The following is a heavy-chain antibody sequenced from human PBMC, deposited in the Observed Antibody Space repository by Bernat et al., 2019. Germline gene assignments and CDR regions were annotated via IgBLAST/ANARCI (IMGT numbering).Heavy chain of an antibody. J-gene: IGHJ5*02. Sequence: QVQLVESGGGVVQPGRSLRLSCAASGFTFSSYGMHWVRQAPGKGLEWVAVISYDGSNKYYADSVKGRFTISRDNSKNTLYLQMNSLRAEDTAVYYCAKDTYAIFGVIDPRGQGTLVTVSS. CDR1: GFTFSSYG. CDR2: ISYDGSNK. V-gene: IGHV3-30*18. D-gene: IGHD3-3*01. CDR3: AKDTYAIFGVIDP.